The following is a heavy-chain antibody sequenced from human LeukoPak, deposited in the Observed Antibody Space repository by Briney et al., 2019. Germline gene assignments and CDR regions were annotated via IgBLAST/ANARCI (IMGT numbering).Heavy chain of an antibody. CDR2: IWYDASNK. CDR3: AKGQQLYYYYYMDV. V-gene: IGHV3-33*06. CDR1: GFTFSSYG. D-gene: IGHD6-13*01. J-gene: IGHJ6*03. Sequence: GRSLRLSCAASGFTFSSYGMHWVRQAPGKGLEWVAVIWYDASNKYYADSVKGRFTISRDNSKNTLYLQMNSLRAEDTAVYYCAKGQQLYYYYYMDVWGKGTTVTVSS.